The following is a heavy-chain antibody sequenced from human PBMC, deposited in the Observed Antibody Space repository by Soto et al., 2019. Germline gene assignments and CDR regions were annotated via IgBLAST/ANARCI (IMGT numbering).Heavy chain of an antibody. Sequence: GSLRLSCAASGFTFSSYSMNWVRQAPGKGLEWVSSISSSSSYIYYADSVKGRFTISRDNAKNSLYLQMNSLRAEDTAVYYCARGSHRPYFYGMDVWGQGTTVTVSS. CDR2: ISSSSSYI. CDR3: ARGSHRPYFYGMDV. V-gene: IGHV3-21*01. J-gene: IGHJ6*02. CDR1: GFTFSSYS.